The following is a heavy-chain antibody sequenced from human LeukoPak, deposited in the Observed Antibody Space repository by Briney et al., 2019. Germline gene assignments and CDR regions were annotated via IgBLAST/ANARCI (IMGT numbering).Heavy chain of an antibody. V-gene: IGHV4-59*01. CDR2: IYYSGST. CDR1: GGSISSYY. CDR3: ARSSSSWYSHFDY. D-gene: IGHD6-13*01. J-gene: IGHJ4*02. Sequence: MSSETLSLTCTVSGGSISSYYWSWLRQPPGKGLEWIGYIYYSGSTNYNPSLKSRVTISVDTSKNQFSLKLSSVTAADTAVYYCARSSSSWYSHFDYWGQGTLVTVSS.